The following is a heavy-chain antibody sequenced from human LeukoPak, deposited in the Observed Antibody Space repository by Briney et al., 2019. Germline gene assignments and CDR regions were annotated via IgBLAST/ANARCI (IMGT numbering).Heavy chain of an antibody. CDR3: AKPSGKLEYYDFWSGYSSPYYFDY. J-gene: IGHJ4*02. D-gene: IGHD3-3*01. Sequence: PGGSLRLSCAASGFTFSSYAMHWVRQAPGKGLEWVAVISYDGSNKYYADSVKGRFTISRDNSKNTLYLQMNSLRAEDTAVYYCAKPSGKLEYYDFWSGYSSPYYFDYWGQGTLVTVSS. CDR1: GFTFSSYA. V-gene: IGHV3-30*18. CDR2: ISYDGSNK.